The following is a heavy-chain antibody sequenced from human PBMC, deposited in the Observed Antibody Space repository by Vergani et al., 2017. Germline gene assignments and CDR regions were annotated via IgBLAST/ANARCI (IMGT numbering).Heavy chain of an antibody. J-gene: IGHJ6*03. CDR1: GYSFTSYW. D-gene: IGHD3-22*01. Sequence: EVQLVPSGAEVKKPGESLKISCTGSGYSFTSYWIGWVRQMPGKGLEWMGIIYPGDSDTSYSPSFQGQVTISADKSISTAYLQWSSLKASDTAMYYCARQVYYDSSGYFDYDYYMDVWGKGTTVTVSS. V-gene: IGHV5-51*01. CDR2: IYPGDSDT. CDR3: ARQVYYDSSGYFDYDYYMDV.